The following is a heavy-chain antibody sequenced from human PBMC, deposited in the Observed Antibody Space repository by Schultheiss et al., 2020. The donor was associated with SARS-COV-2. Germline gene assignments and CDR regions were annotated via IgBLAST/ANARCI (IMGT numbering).Heavy chain of an antibody. D-gene: IGHD3-9*01. CDR1: GFIFDDHG. Sequence: GESLKISCATSGFIFDDHGMSWVRQAPGKGLEWVSRITPDGGSTDYADSVKGRFTISRDNAKNLLYLQMNSLRAEDTAVYYCARGGFDHGFDLWGQGTMVTVSS. CDR3: ARGGFDHGFDL. CDR2: ITPDGGST. V-gene: IGHV3-20*04. J-gene: IGHJ3*01.